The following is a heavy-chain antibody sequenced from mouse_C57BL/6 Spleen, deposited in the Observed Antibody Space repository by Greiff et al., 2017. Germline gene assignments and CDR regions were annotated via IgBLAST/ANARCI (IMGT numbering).Heavy chain of an antibody. V-gene: IGHV7-3*01. J-gene: IGHJ4*01. CDR3: ASSKAYAMDY. CDR2: IRNKANGYTT. CDR1: GFTFTDYY. Sequence: EVKLMESGGGLVQPGGSLSLSCAASGFTFTDYYMSWVRQPPGKALEWLGFIRNKANGYTTEYSASVKGRFTISRDNSQSILYLQMNALRAEDSATYYCASSKAYAMDYWGQGTSVTVSS.